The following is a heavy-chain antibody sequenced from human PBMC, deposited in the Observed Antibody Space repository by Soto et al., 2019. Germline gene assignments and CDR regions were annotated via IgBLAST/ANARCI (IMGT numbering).Heavy chain of an antibody. CDR3: AREGLHYCSGGSCYSGWFDP. D-gene: IGHD2-15*01. J-gene: IGHJ5*02. CDR1: GFTFSSYS. CDR2: ISSSSSYI. V-gene: IGHV3-21*01. Sequence: PGGSLRLCCAASGFTFSSYSMNWVRQSPVKGLEWVSSISSSSSYIYYADAVKGRFTISRDNAKNSLYLQMNSLRAEDTAVYYCAREGLHYCSGGSCYSGWFDPWGQGTLVSVSS.